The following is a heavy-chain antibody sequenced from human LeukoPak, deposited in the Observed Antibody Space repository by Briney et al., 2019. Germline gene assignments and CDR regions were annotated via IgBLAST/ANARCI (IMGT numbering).Heavy chain of an antibody. CDR2: IIPIFGTA. D-gene: IGHD6-6*01. Sequence: ASVKVSCKASGGTFSSYAISRVRQAPGQGLEWMGGIIPIFGTANYAQKFQGRVTITADESTSTAYMELSSLRSEDTAVYYCARGGPYSSSSLDPWGQGTLVTVSS. CDR3: ARGGPYSSSSLDP. CDR1: GGTFSSYA. J-gene: IGHJ5*02. V-gene: IGHV1-69*13.